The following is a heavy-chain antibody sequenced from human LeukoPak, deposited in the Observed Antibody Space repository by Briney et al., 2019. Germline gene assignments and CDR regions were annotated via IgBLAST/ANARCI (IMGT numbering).Heavy chain of an antibody. CDR3: AGGSGWIHDY. D-gene: IGHD6-19*01. J-gene: IGHJ4*02. V-gene: IGHV3-21*01. Sequence: GGSLRLSCAASGFTFSSYSMNWVREAPGEGLEWVSSISSSSSYIYYADSVKGRFTISRDNAKNTLYLQMNSLRAEDTAVYFCAGGSGWIHDYWGQGTLVTVSS. CDR2: ISSSSSYI. CDR1: GFTFSSYS.